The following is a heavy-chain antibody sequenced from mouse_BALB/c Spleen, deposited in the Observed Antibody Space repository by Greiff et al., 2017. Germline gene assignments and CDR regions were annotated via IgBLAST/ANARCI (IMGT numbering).Heavy chain of an antibody. CDR3: NALRYGPAWFAY. J-gene: IGHJ3*01. CDR1: GFNIKDYY. Sequence: VHVKQSGAELVRSGASVKLSCTASGFNIKDYYMHWVKQRPEQGLEWIGWIDPENGDTEYAPKLQGKATMTADTSSNTAYLQLSSLTSEDTAVYYCNALRYGPAWFAYWGQGTLVTVSA. V-gene: IGHV14-4*02. CDR2: IDPENGDT. D-gene: IGHD2-10*02.